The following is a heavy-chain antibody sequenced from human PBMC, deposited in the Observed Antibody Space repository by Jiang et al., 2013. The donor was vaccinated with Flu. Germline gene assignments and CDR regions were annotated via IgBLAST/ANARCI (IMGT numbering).Heavy chain of an antibody. V-gene: IGHV1-18*01. CDR2: IGFYNSNT. CDR3: ARHGYNFDAFDL. D-gene: IGHD5-24*01. CDR1: GYRFTKYT. Sequence: GAEVKKPGASVKVSCRASGYRFTKYTIGWVRQAPGQGLEWMGWIGFYNSNTKYAQKFQGRITMTTDTSTNTAYMDLRSLRSDDTAIYYCARHGYNFDAFDLWGQGTPVTVFS. J-gene: IGHJ3*01.